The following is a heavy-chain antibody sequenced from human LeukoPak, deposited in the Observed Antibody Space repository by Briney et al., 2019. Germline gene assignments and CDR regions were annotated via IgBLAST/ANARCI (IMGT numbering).Heavy chain of an antibody. J-gene: IGHJ4*02. CDR1: GGSFSGYY. V-gene: IGHV4-34*01. CDR2: INHSGST. Sequence: SVTLSLTCAVYGGSFSGYYWSWIRQPPGKGLEWIGEINHSGSTNYNPSLKSRVTISVDTSKNQFSLKLSSVTAADTAVYYCASPAGGSYYPGYWGQGTLVTVSS. CDR3: ASPAGGSYYPGY. D-gene: IGHD1-26*01.